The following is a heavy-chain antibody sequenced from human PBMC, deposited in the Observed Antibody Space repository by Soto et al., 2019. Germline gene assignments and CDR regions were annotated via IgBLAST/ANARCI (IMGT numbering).Heavy chain of an antibody. CDR1: GGSISGYY. Sequence: QVKLQESGPGLVKPSENLSLTCTVSGGSISGYYWSWIRQPAGKGLEWIGRMYNSERTNYNPSLKSRVTMSMDTSKNQFSLKLTSVTAADTAVYFCAREPLAHSYFDFWGRGALVTVSS. CDR3: AREPLAHSYFDF. CDR2: MYNSERT. J-gene: IGHJ4*02. V-gene: IGHV4-4*07.